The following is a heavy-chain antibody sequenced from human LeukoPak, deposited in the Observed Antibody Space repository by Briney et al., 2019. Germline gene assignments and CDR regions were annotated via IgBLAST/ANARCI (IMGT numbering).Heavy chain of an antibody. CDR2: IRSKANSYAT. Sequence: GGSLRLSCAASGFTFSGSAMHWVRQASGKGLEWVGRIRSKANSYATAYAASMKGRFTISRDDSKNTAYLQMNSLKTEDTAVYYCTRHGWNDDDGEHYYYYYMDVWGKGTTVTVSS. J-gene: IGHJ6*03. V-gene: IGHV3-73*01. CDR1: GFTFSGSA. D-gene: IGHD1-1*01. CDR3: TRHGWNDDDGEHYYYYYMDV.